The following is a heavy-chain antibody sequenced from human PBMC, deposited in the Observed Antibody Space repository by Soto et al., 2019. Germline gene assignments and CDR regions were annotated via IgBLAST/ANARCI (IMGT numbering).Heavy chain of an antibody. CDR2: ISGSGGST. D-gene: IGHD3-22*01. Sequence: VGSLRLSCAASGFTFSSYAMSWVRQAPGKGLEWVSAISGSGGSTYYADSVKGRFTISRDNSKNTLYLQMNSLRAEDTAVYYCAKAQDMDVVVNAFDIWGQGTMVTVSS. CDR3: AKAQDMDVVVNAFDI. CDR1: GFTFSSYA. V-gene: IGHV3-23*01. J-gene: IGHJ3*02.